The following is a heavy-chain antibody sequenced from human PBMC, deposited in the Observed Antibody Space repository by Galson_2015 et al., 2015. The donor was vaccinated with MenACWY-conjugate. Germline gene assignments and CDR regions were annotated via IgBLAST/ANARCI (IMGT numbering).Heavy chain of an antibody. V-gene: IGHV3-7*03. CDR1: GFTFSSYW. Sequence: SLRLSCAASGFTFSSYWMSWVRQAPGKGLEWVANIKQDGSEKYYVDSVKGRFTISRDNAKNSLYLQMNSLRAKDTAVYYCARDSSVYYDSGDAFDIWGQGTMVTVSS. CDR3: ARDSSVYYDSGDAFDI. CDR2: IKQDGSEK. D-gene: IGHD3-22*01. J-gene: IGHJ3*02.